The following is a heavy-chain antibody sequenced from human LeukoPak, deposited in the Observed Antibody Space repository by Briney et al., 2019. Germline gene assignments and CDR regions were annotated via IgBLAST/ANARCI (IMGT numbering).Heavy chain of an antibody. J-gene: IGHJ4*02. CDR2: ISSSSSTI. CDR3: ARLYCSSTSCYISEQNFDY. CDR1: GFTFSSYS. Sequence: PGGSLRLSCAASGFTFSSYSTNWVRQAPGKGLEWVSYISSSSSTIYYADSVKGRFTISRDNAKNSLYLQMNSLRAEDTAVYYCARLYCSSTSCYISEQNFDYWGQGTLVTVSS. D-gene: IGHD2-2*02. V-gene: IGHV3-48*01.